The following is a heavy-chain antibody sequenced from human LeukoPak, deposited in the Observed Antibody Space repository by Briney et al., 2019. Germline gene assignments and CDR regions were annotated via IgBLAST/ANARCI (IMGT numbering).Heavy chain of an antibody. J-gene: IGHJ4*02. CDR1: GVTFSDFW. V-gene: IGHV3-7*01. CDR2: MNQDESQK. CDR3: ASFEYIYSF. D-gene: IGHD2-15*01. Sequence: GGSLRLSCEASGVTFSDFWMTWVRQAPGKGLEWVATMNQDESQKYYVDSVKGRFTISRDNAKNALYLQVNSLRAEDTAIYYCASFEYIYSFGGQGTLVTVSS.